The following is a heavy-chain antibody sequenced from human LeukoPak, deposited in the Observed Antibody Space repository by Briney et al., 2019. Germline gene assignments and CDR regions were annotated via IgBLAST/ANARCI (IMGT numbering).Heavy chain of an antibody. CDR2: IYYSGST. D-gene: IGHD5-12*01. V-gene: IGHV4-39*01. Sequence: SEALSLTCTVSGGSISSSSYYWGCIRQPPGKGLEWIGSIYYSGSTYYNPSLKSRVTISVDTSKNQFSLKLSSVTAADTAVYYCARHQDVVAASDYWGQGTLVTVSS. J-gene: IGHJ4*02. CDR3: ARHQDVVAASDY. CDR1: GGSISSSSYY.